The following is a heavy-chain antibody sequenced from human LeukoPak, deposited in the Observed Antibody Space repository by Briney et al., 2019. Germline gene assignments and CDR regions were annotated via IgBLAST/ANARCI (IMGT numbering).Heavy chain of an antibody. CDR3: ASWPREPLDYYYYMDV. V-gene: IGHV3-74*01. CDR2: INSDGSST. J-gene: IGHJ6*03. Sequence: GGSLRLSCAASGFTFSSYWMHWVRQAPGKGLVWVSRINSDGSSTIYADSVKGRFTISRDNAKNTLYLQMNSLRAEDTAVYYCASWPREPLDYYYYMDVWGIGTTVTVSS. CDR1: GFTFSSYW.